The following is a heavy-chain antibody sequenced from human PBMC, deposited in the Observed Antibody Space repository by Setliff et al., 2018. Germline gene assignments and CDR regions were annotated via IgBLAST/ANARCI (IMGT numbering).Heavy chain of an antibody. V-gene: IGHV1-3*01. CDR1: GYTFTSYA. Sequence: ASVKVSCKASGYTFTSYAMHWVRQAPGQRLEWMGWINAGNGNTKYSQKFQGRATITRDTSASTAYMELSSLRSEDTAVYYCARDGFEIVVVPAAIYYYYMDVWGKGTTVTVSS. CDR3: ARDGFEIVVVPAAIYYYYMDV. CDR2: INAGNGNT. J-gene: IGHJ6*03. D-gene: IGHD2-2*01.